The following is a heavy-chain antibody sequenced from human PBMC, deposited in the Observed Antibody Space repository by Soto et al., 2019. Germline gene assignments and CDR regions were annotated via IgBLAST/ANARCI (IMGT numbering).Heavy chain of an antibody. Sequence: QVQLVQSGAEVKKPGSSVKVSCKASGGTFSSYAISWVRQAPGQGLEWMGGIIPIFGTANYAQKFQGRVTITADESTSTAYMELSSLRSEDTAVYYCASVDDYVWGRYRPTGPYYFDYWGQGTLVTVSS. V-gene: IGHV1-69*12. CDR2: IIPIFGTA. CDR1: GGTFSSYA. D-gene: IGHD3-16*02. CDR3: ASVDDYVWGRYRPTGPYYFDY. J-gene: IGHJ4*02.